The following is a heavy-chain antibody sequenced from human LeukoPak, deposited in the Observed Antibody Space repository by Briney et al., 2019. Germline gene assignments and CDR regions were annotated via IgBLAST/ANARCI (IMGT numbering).Heavy chain of an antibody. CDR3: ARDRTESRGFDY. V-gene: IGHV3-66*01. D-gene: IGHD3/OR15-3a*01. CDR1: GFTVSSNY. J-gene: IGHJ4*02. CDR2: IYSGGST. Sequence: GGSLRLSCAASGFTVSSNYMSWVRQAPGKGLEWVSVIYSGGSTYYAGSVKGRFTISRDNSKNTLYLQMNSLRAEDTAVYYCARDRTESRGFDYWGQGTLVTVSS.